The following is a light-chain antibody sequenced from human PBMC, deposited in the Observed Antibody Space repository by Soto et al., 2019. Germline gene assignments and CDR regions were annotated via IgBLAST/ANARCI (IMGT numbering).Light chain of an antibody. J-gene: IGKJ1*01. V-gene: IGKV1-5*03. CDR1: QSISSW. CDR2: KAS. CDR3: QQYNTYRT. Sequence: DIQMTQSPSTLSASVGDRVTITCRASQSISSWLAWYQQKPGKAPKLLIYKASILGSGVPSRFSGSGSGTEFTLTISGLQPDDLATYYCQQYNTYRTFGQGTKVDI.